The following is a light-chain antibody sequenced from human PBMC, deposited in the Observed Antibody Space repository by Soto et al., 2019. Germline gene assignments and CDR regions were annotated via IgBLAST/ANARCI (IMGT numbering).Light chain of an antibody. V-gene: IGKV3-20*01. CDR3: QQYDSSPHT. J-gene: IGKJ2*01. CDR1: QSVSSSY. CDR2: GAS. Sequence: EIVLTQSPGTLSLSPGERATLSCRASQSVSSSYLAWYQHKPGQAPRLLIYGASSRPTGIPDRFSGSGSGTDFTLTNSRLEPEAVAVYYGQQYDSSPHTIGKGTKLEIK.